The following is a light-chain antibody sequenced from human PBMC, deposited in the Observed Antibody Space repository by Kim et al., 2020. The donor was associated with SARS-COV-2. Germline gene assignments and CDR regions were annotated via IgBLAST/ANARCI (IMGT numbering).Light chain of an antibody. CDR2: AAS. CDR1: QGISSY. Sequence: AATGDRVTITCRASQGISSYLAWYQQKPGKAPKLLIYAASTLQSGVPSRFSGSGSGTDFTLTISCLQSEDFATYYCQQYYSYPRTFGQGAKVDIK. J-gene: IGKJ1*01. CDR3: QQYYSYPRT. V-gene: IGKV1-8*01.